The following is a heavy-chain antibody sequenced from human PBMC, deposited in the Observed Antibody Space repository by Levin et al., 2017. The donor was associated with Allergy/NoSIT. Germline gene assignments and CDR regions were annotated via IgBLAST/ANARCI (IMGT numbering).Heavy chain of an antibody. J-gene: IGHJ4*02. V-gene: IGHV1-46*01. CDR3: ARGPQYDFWSGYRPDHYYFEY. D-gene: IGHD3/OR15-3a*01. CDR2: IDPSGGPA. CDR1: GYTFTRFY. Sequence: PGGSLRLSCKATGYTFTRFYIHWVRQAPGQGPEWMGIIDPSGGPARYTEKFLGRVILTRDRSTTTVSMEISSLRPDDTAVYYCARGPQYDFWSGYRPDHYYFEYWGQGTLVTVSS.